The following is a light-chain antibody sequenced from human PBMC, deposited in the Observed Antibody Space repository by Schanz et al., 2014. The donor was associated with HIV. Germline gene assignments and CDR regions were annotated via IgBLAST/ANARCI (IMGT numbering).Light chain of an antibody. Sequence: QSVLAQPPSVSAAPGQKVTISCSGSSSNIGNNYVSWYRHLPGTAPRLLIYDNNERPSGIPDRFSGSKSGTSATLGITGLQTGDEAEYYCATWDATVSAVLFGGGTKLTVL. CDR1: SSNIGNNY. CDR3: ATWDATVSAVL. V-gene: IGLV1-51*01. J-gene: IGLJ2*01. CDR2: DNN.